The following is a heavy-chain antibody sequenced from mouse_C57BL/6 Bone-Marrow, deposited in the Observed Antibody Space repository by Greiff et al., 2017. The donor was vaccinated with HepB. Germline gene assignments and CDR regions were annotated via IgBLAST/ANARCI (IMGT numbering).Heavy chain of an antibody. CDR3: ARWGTTGGFAY. Sequence: QVHVKQPGAELVKPGASVKLSCKASGYTFTSYWMHWVKQRPGQGLEWIGMIHPNSGSTNYNEKFKSKATLTVDKSSSIAYMQLSSLTSEDSAVYYCARWGTTGGFAYWGQGTLVTVSA. J-gene: IGHJ3*01. V-gene: IGHV1-64*01. D-gene: IGHD1-1*01. CDR2: IHPNSGST. CDR1: GYTFTSYW.